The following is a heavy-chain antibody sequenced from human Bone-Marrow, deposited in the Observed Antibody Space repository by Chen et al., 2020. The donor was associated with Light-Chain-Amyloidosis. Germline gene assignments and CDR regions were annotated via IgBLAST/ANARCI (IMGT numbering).Heavy chain of an antibody. V-gene: IGHV3-74*01. D-gene: IGHD3-9*01. CDR1: GFSFSTYW. CDR2: TNSAGTST. CDR3: ARTTLRYLDY. J-gene: IGHJ4*02. Sequence: EVILVESGGEVVQPGGSLRLSCTASGFSFSTYWMHWVRQSPGKGLVSVSRTNSAGTSTTYADSVKGRFTVSRDNTKNTMYLEMNSLRVEDTAVYYCARTTLRYLDYWGQGTLVTVSS.